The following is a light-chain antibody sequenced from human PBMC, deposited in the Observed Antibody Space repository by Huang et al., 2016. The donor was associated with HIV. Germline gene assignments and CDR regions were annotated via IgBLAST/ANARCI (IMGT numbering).Light chain of an antibody. CDR1: KSLSSY. J-gene: IGKJ3*01. CDR3: QQSYSTPFT. CDR2: ATS. Sequence: DIQMTQSPSSLSASVGDRVTITCRARKSLSSYLNWYQQKPGKAPKLLIYATSSLQSGVPSRFSGSGSGTDFTLTISSLQPEDFATYYCQQSYSTPFTFGPGTKVDIK. V-gene: IGKV1-39*01.